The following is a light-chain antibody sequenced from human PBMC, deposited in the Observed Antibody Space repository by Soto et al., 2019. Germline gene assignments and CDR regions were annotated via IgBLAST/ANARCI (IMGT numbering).Light chain of an antibody. J-gene: IGKJ3*01. CDR1: QSISSY. CDR3: QQSYSTPT. CDR2: AAS. Sequence: DIQMTQSPSSLSASVGDRVTITCRASQSISSYLNWYQQKPGKAPKLLIYAASSLQSGVPSRFSGSGSGTDFTLIISSLHPEDFATYYCQQSYSTPTFGPGTKVDIK. V-gene: IGKV1-39*01.